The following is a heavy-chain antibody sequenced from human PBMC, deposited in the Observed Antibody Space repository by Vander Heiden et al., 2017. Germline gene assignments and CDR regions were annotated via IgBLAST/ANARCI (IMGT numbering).Heavy chain of an antibody. J-gene: IGHJ4*02. CDR1: GGSISRSSYY. Sequence: QLQLQESGPGLVKPSETLSLTCTVSGGSISRSSYYWGWIRQPPGKGLEWIGSIYYSGSTYYNPSLKSRVTISVDTSKNQFSLKLSSVTAADTAVYYCARHECYDFWSGGGYFDYWGQGTLVTVSS. CDR3: ARHECYDFWSGGGYFDY. V-gene: IGHV4-39*01. CDR2: IYYSGST. D-gene: IGHD3-3*01.